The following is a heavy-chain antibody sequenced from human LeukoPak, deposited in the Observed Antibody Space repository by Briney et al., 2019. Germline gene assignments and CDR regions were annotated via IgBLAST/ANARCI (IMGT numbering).Heavy chain of an antibody. J-gene: IGHJ4*02. CDR2: IKQDGSEK. CDR1: GLTFSSYW. Sequence: PGGSLRLSCAASGLTFSSYWMSWVRQAPGKGLEWVANIKQDGSEKYYVDSVKGRFTISRDNAKNSLYLQMNSLRAEDTAVYYCARVGYDFVWASYRHYQYFDYWGQGTLVTVSS. CDR3: ARVGYDFVWASYRHYQYFDY. D-gene: IGHD3-16*02. V-gene: IGHV3-7*04.